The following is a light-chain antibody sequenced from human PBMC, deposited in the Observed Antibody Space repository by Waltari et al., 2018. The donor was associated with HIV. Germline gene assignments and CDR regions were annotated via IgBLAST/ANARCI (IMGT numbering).Light chain of an antibody. J-gene: IGLJ1*01. V-gene: IGLV1-51*01. CDR3: QSYDNSLRVSYV. CDR1: TSNIGSNF. Sequence: QSVLTQPPSVSAAPGQKVTISCSGSTSNIGSNFVSWYQQFSETAPKLLIFDNDKRPSGIPDRFSGAKSGTSASLAIAGLQIEDEGDYFCQSYDNSLRVSYVFSAGTRVTVL. CDR2: DND.